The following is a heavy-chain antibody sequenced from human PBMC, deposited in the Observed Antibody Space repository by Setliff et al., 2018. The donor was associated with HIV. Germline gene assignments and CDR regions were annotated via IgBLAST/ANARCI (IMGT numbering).Heavy chain of an antibody. V-gene: IGHV4-4*09. CDR1: GGSISSYY. J-gene: IGHJ4*02. Sequence: PSETLSLTCTVFGGSISSYYWNWIRQPPGKGLEWIGYISSSGSINYNPSLKSRVTISVDTSKNQFSLKLTSVTAADTAFYFCARMAGDSGYPFDNWGQGTLVTVSS. CDR3: ARMAGDSGYPFDN. D-gene: IGHD5-12*01. CDR2: ISSSGSI.